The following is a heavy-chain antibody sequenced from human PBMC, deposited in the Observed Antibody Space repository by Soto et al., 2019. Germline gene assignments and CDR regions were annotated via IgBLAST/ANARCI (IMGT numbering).Heavy chain of an antibody. Sequence: GGSLRLSCAASGFNFGSSWMHWVRQAPGKGLEWVSRMTSDGSTTDYADSVKGRFTVSRDNGKYTLYLQMNSLRAEDTAVYYCATAEVDYWGPGTLVTVSS. V-gene: IGHV3-74*01. CDR3: ATAEVDY. CDR1: GFNFGSSW. J-gene: IGHJ4*02. CDR2: MTSDGSTT.